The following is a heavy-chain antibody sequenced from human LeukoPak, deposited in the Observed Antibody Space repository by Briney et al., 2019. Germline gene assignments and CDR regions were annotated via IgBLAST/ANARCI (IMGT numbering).Heavy chain of an antibody. Sequence: GGSLRLSCAAFGFTFSSYDMHWVRQATGKGLEWVSAIGTAGDTYYPGSVKGRFTISRENAKNSLYLQMNSLRAGDTAVYFCAGRHCSGGGCYFAGADPFDYWGQGTLVTVSS. V-gene: IGHV3-13*01. CDR3: AGRHCSGGGCYFAGADPFDY. J-gene: IGHJ4*02. CDR2: IGTAGDT. CDR1: GFTFSSYD. D-gene: IGHD2-15*01.